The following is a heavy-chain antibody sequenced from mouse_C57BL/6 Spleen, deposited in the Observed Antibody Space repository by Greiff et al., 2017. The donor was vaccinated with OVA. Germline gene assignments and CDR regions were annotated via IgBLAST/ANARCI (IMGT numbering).Heavy chain of an antibody. J-gene: IGHJ1*03. CDR2: ISSGGDYI. CDR1: GFTFSSYA. D-gene: IGHD1-1*01. CDR3: TRVPYYYGSSPYWYFDV. Sequence: EVQRVESGEGLVKPGGSLKLSCAASGFTFSSYAMSWVRQTPEKRLEWVAYISSGGDYIYYADTVKGRFTISRDNARNTLYLQMSSLKSEDTAMYYCTRVPYYYGSSPYWYFDVWGTGTTVTVSS. V-gene: IGHV5-9-1*02.